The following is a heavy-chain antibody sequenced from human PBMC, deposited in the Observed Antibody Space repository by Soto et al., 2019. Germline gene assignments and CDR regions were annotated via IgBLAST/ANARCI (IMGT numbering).Heavy chain of an antibody. J-gene: IGHJ4*02. CDR1: GFSLSTTGVG. V-gene: IGHV2-5*02. CDR3: VLETPVTTGGDY. CDR2: IYWDDDK. D-gene: IGHD4-17*01. Sequence: QITLKESGPTLVKPTQTLTLTCTFSGFSLSTTGVGVGWIRQPPGKALDWLALIYWDDDKRYSPSLKSRLTSTKDTSKKQVVLTITELDPIDTATYYCVLETPVTTGGDYWGQGTLVTVSS.